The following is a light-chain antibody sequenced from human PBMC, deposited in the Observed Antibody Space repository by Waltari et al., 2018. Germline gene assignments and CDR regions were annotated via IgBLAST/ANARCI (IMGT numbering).Light chain of an antibody. J-gene: IGKJ4*01. CDR3: QQSYNFPLT. Sequence: DIQMTQSPSSVSASVGDRVTITCRASQDISSRLGWYQQKPGTAPKRLIYAASSLQSGVPSRFSGSGSGTAFTLTISSLQPEDFATYYCQQSYNFPLTFGGGTKVEVK. CDR2: AAS. V-gene: IGKV1-12*01. CDR1: QDISSR.